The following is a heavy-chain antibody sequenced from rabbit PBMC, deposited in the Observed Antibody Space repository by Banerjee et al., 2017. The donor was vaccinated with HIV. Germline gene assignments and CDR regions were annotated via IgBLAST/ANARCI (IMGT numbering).Heavy chain of an antibody. D-gene: IGHD7-1*01. CDR2: IWPSSGYT. J-gene: IGHJ6*01. Sequence: QSLEESGGDLVKPGASLTLTCTASGFSFSTNYYMCWVRQAPGKGLEWIACIWPSSGYTWYASWVEGRFAVAKTSSTTVTLQMTSLTVADTATYFCARDTGTSFSSYGMDLWGPGTLVTVS. CDR3: ARDTGTSFSSYGMDL. V-gene: IGHV1S40*01. CDR1: GFSFSTNYY.